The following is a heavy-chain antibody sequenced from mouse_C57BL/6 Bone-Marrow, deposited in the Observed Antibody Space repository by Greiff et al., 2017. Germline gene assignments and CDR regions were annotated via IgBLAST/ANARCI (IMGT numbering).Heavy chain of an antibody. D-gene: IGHD2-5*01. V-gene: IGHV2-2*01. CDR1: GFSLTSYG. CDR3: ARRGYSKAWFAY. J-gene: IGHJ3*01. Sequence: VQVVESGPGLVQPSQSLSITCTVSGFSLTSYGVHWVRQSPGKGLEWLGVIWSGGSTDYNAAFISRLSISKDNSKSQVFFKMNSLQADDTAIYYCARRGYSKAWFAYWGQGTLVTVSA. CDR2: IWSGGST.